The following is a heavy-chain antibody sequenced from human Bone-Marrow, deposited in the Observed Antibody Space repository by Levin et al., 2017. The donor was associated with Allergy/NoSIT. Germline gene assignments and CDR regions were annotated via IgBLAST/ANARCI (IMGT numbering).Heavy chain of an antibody. Sequence: PGGSLRLSCAASGFTFSNAWMHWVRQAPGKGLEWIGRIKSKTDGGTIDYAAPVEGRFTISRDDAKSTVFLQMESVKSEDTAMYYCTTDFMFQSRPDNVWGSFRSKYAFDLWGQGTLVTVSS. V-gene: IGHV3-15*01. D-gene: IGHD3-16*02. J-gene: IGHJ3*01. CDR2: IKSKTDGGTI. CDR3: TTDFMFQSRPDNVWGSFRSKYAFDL. CDR1: GFTFSNAW.